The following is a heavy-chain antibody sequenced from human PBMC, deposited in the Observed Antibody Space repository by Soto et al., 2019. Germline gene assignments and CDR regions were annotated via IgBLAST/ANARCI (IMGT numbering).Heavy chain of an antibody. V-gene: IGHV3-48*01. D-gene: IGHD3-3*01. CDR3: AREGDFGVVNTDY. CDR2: ISSSSSTI. J-gene: IGHJ4*02. Sequence: EVQLVESGGGLVQPGGSLRLSCAASGFTFSSYSMNWVRQAPGKGLEWVSYISSSSSTIYYADSVKGRFTISRDNAKNSLYLQMNSLRAEDTAVDYCAREGDFGVVNTDYWGQGTLVTVSS. CDR1: GFTFSSYS.